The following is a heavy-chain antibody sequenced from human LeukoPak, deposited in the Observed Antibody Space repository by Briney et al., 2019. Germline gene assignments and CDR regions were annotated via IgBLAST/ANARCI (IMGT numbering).Heavy chain of an antibody. J-gene: IGHJ6*02. CDR2: IKSKTDGGTT. CDR3: TTGGNPVYYYYGMDV. CDR1: GFTFSNAW. V-gene: IGHV3-15*01. D-gene: IGHD4-23*01. Sequence: PGGSLRLSCAASGFTFSNAWMSWVRQAPGKGLEWVGRIKSKTDGGTTDYAAPVKGRFTISRDDSKNTLYLQMNSLKTEDTAVYYCTTGGNPVYYYYGMDVWGQGTTVTVSS.